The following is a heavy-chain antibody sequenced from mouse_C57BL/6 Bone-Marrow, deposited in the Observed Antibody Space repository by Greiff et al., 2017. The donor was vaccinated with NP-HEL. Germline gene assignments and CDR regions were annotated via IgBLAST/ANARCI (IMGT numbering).Heavy chain of an antibody. CDR3: SRRGGTDD. J-gene: IGHJ2*01. CDR2: ISSGGSYT. D-gene: IGHD3-3*01. Sequence: EVKLMESGGDLVKPGGSLKLSCAASGFTFSSYGMSWVRQTPDKRLEWVATISSGGSYTYYPDSVKGRFTISRDNAKNTLYLQMSSLKSEDTAMYYCSRRGGTDDWGQGTTLTVSS. V-gene: IGHV5-6*02. CDR1: GFTFSSYG.